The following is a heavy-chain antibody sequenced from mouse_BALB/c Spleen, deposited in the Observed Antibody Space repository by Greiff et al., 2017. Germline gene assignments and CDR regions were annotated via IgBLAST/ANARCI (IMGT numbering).Heavy chain of an antibody. CDR3: ARGGFYYGYDYAMDY. J-gene: IGHJ4*01. CDR2: ISYDGSN. Sequence: VQLQQSGPGLVKPSQSLSLTCSVTGYSITSGYYWNWIRQFPGNKLEWMGYISYDGSNNYNPSLKNRISITRDTSKNQFFLKLNSVTTEDTATYYCARGGFYYGYDYAMDYWGQGTSVTVSS. CDR1: GYSITSGYY. D-gene: IGHD2-2*01. V-gene: IGHV3-6*02.